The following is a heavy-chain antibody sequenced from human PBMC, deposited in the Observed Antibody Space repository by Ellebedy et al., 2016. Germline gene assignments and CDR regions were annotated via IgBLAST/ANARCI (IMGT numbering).Heavy chain of an antibody. D-gene: IGHD6-13*01. J-gene: IGHJ4*02. CDR2: ISYDGSNK. Sequence: GGSLRLSCAASGFTFSSYVMHWVRQDPGKGLEWVAVISYDGSNKYYADSVKGRFTISRDNSKNTLYLQMNSLRAEDTAVYYCARTGIDNWGQGTLGTVSS. CDR1: GFTFSSYV. CDR3: ARTGIDN. V-gene: IGHV3-30*03.